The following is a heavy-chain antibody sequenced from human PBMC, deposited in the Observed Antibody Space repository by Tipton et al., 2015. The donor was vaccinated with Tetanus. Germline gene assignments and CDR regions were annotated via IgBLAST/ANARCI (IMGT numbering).Heavy chain of an antibody. CDR1: GASISNGGYF. CDR2: IYYSGST. Sequence: TLSLTCSVSGASISNGGYFWNWIRHRPGKGLEWIGYIYYSGSTFYNPSLKSRVTISVDTSKNQFSLRLSSVTAADTGVYYCARDQGGGRVARLNWFGPWGQGARVIVSS. V-gene: IGHV4-31*03. D-gene: IGHD3-16*01. CDR3: ARDQGGGRVARLNWFGP. J-gene: IGHJ5*02.